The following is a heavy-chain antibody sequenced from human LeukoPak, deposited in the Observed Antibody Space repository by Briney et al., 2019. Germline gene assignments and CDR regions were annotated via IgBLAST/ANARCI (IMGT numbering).Heavy chain of an antibody. Sequence: GSLRLSCAASGFTFSDYYMSWIRQPPGKGLEWIGEINHSGSTNYNPSLKSRVTISVDTSKNQFSLKLSSVTAADTAVYYCARGGPYYDFWSGWYYYYMDVWGKGTTVTVSS. CDR3: ARGGPYYDFWSGWYYYYMDV. CDR2: INHSGST. D-gene: IGHD3-3*01. J-gene: IGHJ6*03. CDR1: GFTFSDYY. V-gene: IGHV4-34*01.